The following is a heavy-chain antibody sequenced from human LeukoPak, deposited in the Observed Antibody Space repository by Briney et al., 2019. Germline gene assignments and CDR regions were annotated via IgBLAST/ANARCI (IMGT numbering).Heavy chain of an antibody. J-gene: IGHJ3*02. D-gene: IGHD6-13*01. CDR2: ISSSSSYI. CDR1: GFTFSSYS. Sequence: GESLKISCAASGFTFSSYSMNWVRQAPGKGLEWVSSISSSSSYIYYADSVKGRFTISRDNAKNSLYLQMNSLRAEDTAVYYCARDARYSSSWPDAFDIWGQGTMVTVSS. CDR3: ARDARYSSSWPDAFDI. V-gene: IGHV3-21*01.